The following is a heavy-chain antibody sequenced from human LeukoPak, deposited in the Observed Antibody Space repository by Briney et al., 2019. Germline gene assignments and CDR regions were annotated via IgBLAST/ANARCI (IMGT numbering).Heavy chain of an antibody. CDR1: GYTFTSYY. D-gene: IGHD2-2*01. CDR3: ARDWLVVPATDAFDI. J-gene: IGHJ3*02. V-gene: IGHV1-46*01. CDR2: INPSGGST. Sequence: ASVKVSCKASGYTFTSYYMHWVRQAPGQGLEWMGIINPSGGSTSYAQKFQGRVTMTRDMSTSTVYMELSSLRYEDTPVYYCARDWLVVPATDAFDIWGQGTMVTVSS.